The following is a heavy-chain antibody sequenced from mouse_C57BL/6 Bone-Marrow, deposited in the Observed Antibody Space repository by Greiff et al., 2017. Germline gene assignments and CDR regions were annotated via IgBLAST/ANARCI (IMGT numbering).Heavy chain of an antibody. J-gene: IGHJ2*01. V-gene: IGHV2-2*01. D-gene: IGHD3-2*02. CDR2: IWSGGST. CDR1: GFSLTSYG. CDR3: ARSSRQLMLSY. Sequence: VQLQQSGPGLVQPSQSLSITCKVSGFSLTSYGVNWVRQSPGQGLEWLGVIWSGGSTAYNAAFIYRLSISKDNAKSQVFFKMTSLQADDTTIYYCARSSRQLMLSYWGQGTTLTVSA.